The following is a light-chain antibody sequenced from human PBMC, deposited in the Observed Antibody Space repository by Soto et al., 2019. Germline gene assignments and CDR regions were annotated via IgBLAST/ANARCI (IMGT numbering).Light chain of an antibody. CDR1: QSVSSY. CDR2: DAS. CDR3: QQRSVWPN. Sequence: IVLTQSPGTLSLSPVERATLSCRASQSVSSYLAWYQQKGGQAPRLLIYDASSRAPGIPARFSGSGSGTDFTLTISSLEPEDFAVYYCQQRSVWPNFGGGTKVDIK. V-gene: IGKV3-11*01. J-gene: IGKJ4*01.